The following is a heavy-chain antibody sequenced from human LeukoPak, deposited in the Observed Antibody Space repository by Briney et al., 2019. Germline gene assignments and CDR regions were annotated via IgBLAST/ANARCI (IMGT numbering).Heavy chain of an antibody. D-gene: IGHD3-10*02. V-gene: IGHV1-24*01. J-gene: IGHJ4*02. CDR3: ATPKPNPELFGELPFDY. CDR2: FDPEDGET. CDR1: GYTLTELS. Sequence: ASVKVSCKVSGYTLTELSMHWVRQAPGKGLEWMGGFDPEDGETIYAQKFQGRVTMTEDTSTDTAYMELSSLRSEDTAVYYCATPKPNPELFGELPFDYWGQGTLVTVSS.